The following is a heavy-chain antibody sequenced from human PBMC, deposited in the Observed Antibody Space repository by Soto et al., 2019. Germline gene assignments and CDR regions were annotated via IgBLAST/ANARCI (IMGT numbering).Heavy chain of an antibody. CDR1: GGSISSGGFY. V-gene: IGHV4-31*03. CDR3: ARAIAAAGTTELGSFDC. D-gene: IGHD6-13*01. J-gene: IGHJ4*02. Sequence: SETLSLTCTVSGGSISSGGFYWSWIRQHPGKGLEWIGYIYYSGNTYYNPSLKSRVSISIDTSKVQFSLKLSSVTAADTAVYYCARAIAAAGTTELGSFDCWGQGTLVTVSS. CDR2: IYYSGNT.